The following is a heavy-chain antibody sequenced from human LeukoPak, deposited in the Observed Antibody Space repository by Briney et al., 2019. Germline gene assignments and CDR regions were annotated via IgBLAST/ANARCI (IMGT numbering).Heavy chain of an antibody. Sequence: PGGSLRLSCAASGFTFSSYGMHWVRQAPGKGLEGVAFIRYDGRNKYYADSVKGRFTISRDNSKNTLYLQMNSLRAEDTAVYYCAKDKEGNFDYWGQGTLVTVSS. CDR2: IRYDGRNK. J-gene: IGHJ4*02. CDR1: GFTFSSYG. V-gene: IGHV3-30*02. CDR3: AKDKEGNFDY. D-gene: IGHD3-10*01.